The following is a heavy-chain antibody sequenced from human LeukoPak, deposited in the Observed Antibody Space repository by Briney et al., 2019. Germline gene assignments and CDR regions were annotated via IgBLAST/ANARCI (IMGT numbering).Heavy chain of an antibody. V-gene: IGHV1-24*01. CDR3: ARRLTNHDAFDI. J-gene: IGHJ3*02. D-gene: IGHD2-8*01. Sequence: ASVKVSCKVSGYTLTELSMHWVRQAPGKGLEWMGGFDPEDGETIYAQKFQGRVTITADKSTSTAYMELSSLRSEDTAVYYCARRLTNHDAFDIWGQGTMVTVSS. CDR1: GYTLTELS. CDR2: FDPEDGET.